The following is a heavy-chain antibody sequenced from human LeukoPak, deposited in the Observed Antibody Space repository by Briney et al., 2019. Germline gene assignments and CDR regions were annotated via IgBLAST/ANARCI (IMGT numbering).Heavy chain of an antibody. CDR1: GYTFTSYY. CDR2: INPSGGST. V-gene: IGHV1-46*01. Sequence: GASVKVSCKASGYTFTSYYMHWVRQAPGQGLEWMGLINPSGGSTSYAQKFQGRVTMTRDTSTSNVYMELSSLRTEDTAVNYCARHRYCSGGSCYKEESFDCWGQGPMVTVSS. D-gene: IGHD2-15*01. J-gene: IGHJ3*01. CDR3: ARHRYCSGGSCYKEESFDC.